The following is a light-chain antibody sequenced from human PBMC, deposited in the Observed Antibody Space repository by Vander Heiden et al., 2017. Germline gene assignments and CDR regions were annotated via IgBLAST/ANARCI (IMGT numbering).Light chain of an antibody. CDR2: GAS. V-gene: IGKV3-20*01. Sequence: IVLPLSPRTLSFSPGESATLSCRASMIIGSQYLAWYQQKTGQAPRLLIYGASSRATGIPDRFSGSGSGTDFTLTISRLEPEDFAVYYCQQYASSVIYTFGQGTKLEI. CDR1: MIIGSQY. J-gene: IGKJ2*01. CDR3: QQYASSVIYT.